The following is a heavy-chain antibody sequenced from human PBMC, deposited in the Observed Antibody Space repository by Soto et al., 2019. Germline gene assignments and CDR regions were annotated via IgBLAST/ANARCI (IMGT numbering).Heavy chain of an antibody. D-gene: IGHD3-9*01. CDR1: GGTFSSFT. CDR2: INPSSGGT. Sequence: ASVKVSCKASGGTFSSFTVNWVLQAPGQGVEWMGWINPSSGGTNYAQKFQGWVTMTRDTSTSTAYMELSRLRSDETAVYYCARGKDILTAAGYYGMDVWGQGTTVTVSS. V-gene: IGHV1-2*04. CDR3: ARGKDILTAAGYYGMDV. J-gene: IGHJ6*02.